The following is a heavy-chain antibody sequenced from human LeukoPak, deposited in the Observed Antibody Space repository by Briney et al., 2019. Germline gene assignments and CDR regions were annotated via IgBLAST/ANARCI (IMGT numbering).Heavy chain of an antibody. CDR3: ARVSGPSFFDY. CDR2: ISYDGSNK. V-gene: IGHV3-30-3*01. Sequence: GGSLRLSCAASGFTFSSYAMHRVRQAPGKGLEWVAVISYDGSNKYYADSVKGRFTISRDNSKNTLYLQMNSLRAEDTAVYYCARVSGPSFFDYWGQGALVTVSS. CDR1: GFTFSSYA. D-gene: IGHD1-26*01. J-gene: IGHJ4*02.